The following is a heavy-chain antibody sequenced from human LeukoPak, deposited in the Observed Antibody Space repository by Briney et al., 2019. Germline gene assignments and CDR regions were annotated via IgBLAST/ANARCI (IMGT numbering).Heavy chain of an antibody. D-gene: IGHD6-19*01. CDR1: GFTVSNNY. J-gene: IGHJ4*02. CDR3: AGHLRLQWLAGFDY. CDR2: IYSDGST. Sequence: PGGSLRLSCAASGFTVSNNYMSWVRQAPGKGLEWVSLIYSDGSTSYTDSVKGRFTISRDNSKNTLSLQLNSLRAEDTAVYYCAGHLRLQWLAGFDYWGQGTLVTVSS. V-gene: IGHV3-53*01.